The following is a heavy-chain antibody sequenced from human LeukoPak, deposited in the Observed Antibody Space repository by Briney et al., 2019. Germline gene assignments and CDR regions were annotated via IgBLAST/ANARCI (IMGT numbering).Heavy chain of an antibody. D-gene: IGHD6-13*01. CDR1: GFTVSNNY. V-gene: IGHV3-66*01. Sequence: GGALRLSCAASGFTVSNNYMSWVRQAPGKGLERVSVIYSGGSTYYADSVKGRFTISRDNSKNMVYLQMNSLRAEDTAVYYCARDSPYSISWWSVSSDYWGQGTLVTVSS. J-gene: IGHJ4*02. CDR3: ARDSPYSISWWSVSSDY. CDR2: IYSGGST.